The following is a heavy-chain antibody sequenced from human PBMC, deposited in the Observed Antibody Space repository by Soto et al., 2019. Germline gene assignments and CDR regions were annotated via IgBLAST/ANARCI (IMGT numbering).Heavy chain of an antibody. CDR2: IXYNAGX. J-gene: IGHJ6*01. Sequence: XXTLSLTCTVSCASISDTYWSWIRQPPGKRLEWIGYIXYNAGXNYDTYMKSRXXISADTSXXQFYLKLTSVTPAETAIYFCAREVYRLFYGMDVWGQGITVTVSS. D-gene: IGHD1-26*01. CDR3: AREVYRLFYGMDV. CDR1: CASISDTY. V-gene: IGHV4-59*01.